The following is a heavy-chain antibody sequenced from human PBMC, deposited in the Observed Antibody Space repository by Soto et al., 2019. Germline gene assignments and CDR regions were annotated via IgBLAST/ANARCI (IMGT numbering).Heavy chain of an antibody. Sequence: GESLKISCKGSGYSFTSYWISWVRQMPGKGLEWMGRIDPSDSYTNYSPSFQGHVTISADKSISTAYLQWSSLKASDTAMYYCARHRQWLVQGEDAFDIWGQGTIVTVSS. D-gene: IGHD6-19*01. CDR1: GYSFTSYW. CDR3: ARHRQWLVQGEDAFDI. CDR2: IDPSDSYT. J-gene: IGHJ3*02. V-gene: IGHV5-10-1*01.